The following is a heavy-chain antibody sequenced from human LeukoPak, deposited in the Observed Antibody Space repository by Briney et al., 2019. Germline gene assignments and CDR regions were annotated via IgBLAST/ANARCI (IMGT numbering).Heavy chain of an antibody. D-gene: IGHD1-26*01. CDR2: IWYDGSNI. V-gene: IGHV3-33*01. CDR3: AGDRATSYFDY. CDR1: GFTFRSHG. Sequence: GGSLRLSCAASGFTFRSHGMHWVRQAPGKGLEWVAFIWYDGSNIYYTDSVKGRFTISRDNSKNTLYLQMNSLRAEDTAVYYCAGDRATSYFDYWGQGALVTISS. J-gene: IGHJ4*02.